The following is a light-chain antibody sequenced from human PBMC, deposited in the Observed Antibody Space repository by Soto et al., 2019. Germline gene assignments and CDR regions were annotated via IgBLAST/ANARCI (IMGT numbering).Light chain of an antibody. CDR3: HQRQRWPRT. J-gene: IGKJ1*01. V-gene: IGKV3-11*01. CDR1: QTVGVR. CDR2: DAS. Sequence: EIVLTQSPATLSSAPGERATLSCRASQTVGVRLSWYQHKPGQAPRLILYDASNRDAGITASFRGSGSGTDFTLTITSLEPEAFAFYYFHQRQRWPRTFGQGTQGQIE.